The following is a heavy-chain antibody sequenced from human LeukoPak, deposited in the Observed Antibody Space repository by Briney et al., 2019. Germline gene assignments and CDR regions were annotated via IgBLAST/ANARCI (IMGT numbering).Heavy chain of an antibody. V-gene: IGHV4-4*02. D-gene: IGHD6-13*01. CDR2: IHHSGNT. J-gene: IGHJ4*02. Sequence: KASETLSLTCAVSGDSISSSHWWTWSRLPPGKGLEWIGEIHHSGNTDYNPSLKSRVTISLDKSKNEFSLQMRSVTAADTAFYYCARDQSVRSWYFDSWGQGALVTVSS. CDR1: GDSISSSHW. CDR3: ARDQSVRSWYFDS.